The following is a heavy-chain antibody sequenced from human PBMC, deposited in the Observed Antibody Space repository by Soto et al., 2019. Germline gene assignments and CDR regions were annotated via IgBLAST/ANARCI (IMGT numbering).Heavy chain of an antibody. D-gene: IGHD1-1*01. CDR2: ISGSGDDT. CDR1: GFTFSNFA. CDR3: ANPIPKTGTTFGF. V-gene: IGHV3-23*01. J-gene: IGHJ4*02. Sequence: QLLESGGGFVQPGGSLRLSCVASGFTFSNFAMAWVRQAPGEGLECVSAISGSGDDTFYADSMQGRFTISRDNSKDTLYLQINSLRAEDTAVYYCANPIPKTGTTFGFWGQGTLVTVSS.